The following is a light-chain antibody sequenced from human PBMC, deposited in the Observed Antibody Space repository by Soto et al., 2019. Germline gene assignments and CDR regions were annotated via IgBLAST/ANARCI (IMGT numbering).Light chain of an antibody. V-gene: IGKV1-5*01. CDR3: KQYNSYPWT. CDR2: DAS. CDR1: QSISSW. Sequence: DIQMTQSPSTLSASVGDRVTITCRASQSISSWLAWYQQKPGKAPKLMIYDASSLESGVPSRFSGSGSGTELTLTISSLQPDDFATYYCKQYNSYPWTLGQGTKVEIK. J-gene: IGKJ1*01.